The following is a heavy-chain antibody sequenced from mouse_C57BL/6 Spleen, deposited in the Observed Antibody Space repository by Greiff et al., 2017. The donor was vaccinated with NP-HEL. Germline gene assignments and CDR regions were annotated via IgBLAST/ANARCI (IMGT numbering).Heavy chain of an antibody. CDR1: GFTFSSYT. J-gene: IGHJ2*01. Sequence: EVKLMESGGGLVKPGGSLKLSCAASGFTFSSYTMSWVRQTPEKRLEWVATISGGGGNSYYPDSVKGRFTISRDNAKNTLYLQMSSLRSEDTALYYCARHNYYGSSHFDYWGQGTTLTVSS. V-gene: IGHV5-9*01. CDR2: ISGGGGNS. D-gene: IGHD1-1*01. CDR3: ARHNYYGSSHFDY.